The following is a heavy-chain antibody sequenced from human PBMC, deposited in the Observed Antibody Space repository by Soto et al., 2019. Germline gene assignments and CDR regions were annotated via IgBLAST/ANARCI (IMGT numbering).Heavy chain of an antibody. V-gene: IGHV4-59*08. D-gene: IGHD2-2*01. CDR1: GGSISSYY. Sequence: QVQLQASGPGLVTPSATLSLTCTVSGGSISSYYWSWIRQPPGKGLEWIGSSYYSGITNYTPALKSRVTIPGDTSKNQFSLQRSSGTAADTAVYYCARQPPVPAARYAPDRYCDLWGRGTLVTDST. CDR2: SYYSGIT. CDR3: ARQPPVPAARYAPDRYCDL. J-gene: IGHJ2*01.